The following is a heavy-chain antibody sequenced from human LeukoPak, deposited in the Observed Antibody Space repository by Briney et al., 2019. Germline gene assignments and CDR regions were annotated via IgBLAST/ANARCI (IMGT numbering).Heavy chain of an antibody. CDR3: ASGPSLGTTHPYFDY. J-gene: IGHJ4*02. CDR1: GYTLTELS. V-gene: IGHV1-2*02. D-gene: IGHD2-15*01. Sequence: ASVKVSCKVSGYTLTELSMHWLRQAPGQGLEWMGWINPNNGGTNYAQRFQGRVTMTRDTSISTAYMEVSRLRFDDTAVYYCASGPSLGTTHPYFDYWGQGTLVTVSS. CDR2: INPNNGGT.